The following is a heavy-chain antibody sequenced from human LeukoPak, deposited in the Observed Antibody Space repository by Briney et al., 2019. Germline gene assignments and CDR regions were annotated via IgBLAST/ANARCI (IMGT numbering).Heavy chain of an antibody. CDR3: TKPDCPSTSCYTLDY. V-gene: IGHV3-23*01. CDR1: GFIFNNYT. J-gene: IGHJ4*02. Sequence: GGSLRISCVASGFIFNNYTMRWVRQAPGKGLEWVSAVSGSGDSTYYADSVKGRFTISRDNSKNTLYLQMNSLRVEDTAVYYCTKPDCPSTSCYTLDYWGQGILVTVSS. CDR2: VSGSGDST. D-gene: IGHD2-2*02.